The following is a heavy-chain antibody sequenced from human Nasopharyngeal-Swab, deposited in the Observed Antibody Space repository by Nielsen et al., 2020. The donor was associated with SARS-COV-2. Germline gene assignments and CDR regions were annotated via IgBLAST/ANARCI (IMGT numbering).Heavy chain of an antibody. CDR1: GFTFSSYA. V-gene: IGHV3-23*01. D-gene: IGHD2-2*02. Sequence: GESLKISCAASGFTFSSYAMSWVRQAPEKGLEWVSAISGSGGSTYYADSVKGRFTISRDNSKNTLYLQMNSLRAEDTAVYYCARDLSPYCSSTSCYTRGIDYWGQGTLVTVSS. J-gene: IGHJ4*02. CDR3: ARDLSPYCSSTSCYTRGIDY. CDR2: ISGSGGST.